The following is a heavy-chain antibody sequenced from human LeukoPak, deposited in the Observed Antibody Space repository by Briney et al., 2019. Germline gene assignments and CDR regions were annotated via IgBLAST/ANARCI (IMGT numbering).Heavy chain of an antibody. CDR3: ARRKTQYCSSTSCYYFQH. J-gene: IGHJ1*01. Sequence: SETLSLTCAVYGGSFSGYYWSWIRQPPGKGLEWIGEINHSGSTNYNPSLKSRVTISVDTSKNQFSLKLSSVTAADTAVYYCARRKTQYCSSTSCYYFQHWGQGTLVTVSS. CDR1: GGSFSGYY. D-gene: IGHD2-2*01. CDR2: INHSGST. V-gene: IGHV4-34*01.